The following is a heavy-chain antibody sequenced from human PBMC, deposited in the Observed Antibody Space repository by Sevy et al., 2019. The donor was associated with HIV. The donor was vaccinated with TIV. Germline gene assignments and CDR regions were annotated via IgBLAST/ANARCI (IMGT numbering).Heavy chain of an antibody. CDR3: AREEYPANILTGYYPYYYYGMDV. CDR2: ISSSSSTI. CDR1: GFTFSSYS. D-gene: IGHD3-9*01. J-gene: IGHJ6*02. Sequence: GGSLRLSCAASGFTFSSYSMNWVRQAPGKGLEWVSYISSSSSTIYYAHSVKGRFTISRDNAKNSLYLQMNSLRAEDTAVYYCAREEYPANILTGYYPYYYYGMDVWGQGTTVTVSS. V-gene: IGHV3-48*01.